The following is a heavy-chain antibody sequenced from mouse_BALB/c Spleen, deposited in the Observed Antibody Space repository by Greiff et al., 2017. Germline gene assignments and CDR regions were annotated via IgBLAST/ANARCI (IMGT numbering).Heavy chain of an antibody. J-gene: IGHJ3*01. D-gene: IGHD2-1*01. CDR3: AYGNYLAY. CDR1: GFNIKDYY. V-gene: IGHV14-1*02. CDR2: IDPENGNT. Sequence: EVQLQQSGAELVRPGALVKLSCKASGFNIKDYYMHWVKQRPEQGLEWIGWIDPENGNTIYDPKFQGKASITADTSSNTAYLQLSSLTSEDTAVYYCAYGNYLAYWGQGTLVTVSA.